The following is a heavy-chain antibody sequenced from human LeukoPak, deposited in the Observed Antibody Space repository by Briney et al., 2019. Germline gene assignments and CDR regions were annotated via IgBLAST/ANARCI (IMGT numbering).Heavy chain of an antibody. CDR1: GGSFRCYY. V-gene: IGHV4-34*01. D-gene: IGHD6-6*01. Sequence: SETLSLTCAVYGGSFRCYYWRWIRQPPGKGLEWIGEINHSGSTNYNPSLKSRVTISVDTSKNQFSLKQSSVTAADTAEYYCASRSGSSSIIFRKKEYYYHMDVWGKGTTVTVSS. J-gene: IGHJ6*03. CDR3: ASRSGSSSIIFRKKEYYYHMDV. CDR2: INHSGST.